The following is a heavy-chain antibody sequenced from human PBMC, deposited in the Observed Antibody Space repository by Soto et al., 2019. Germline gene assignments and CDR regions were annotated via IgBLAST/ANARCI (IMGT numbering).Heavy chain of an antibody. CDR1: GGSISSSSYY. CDR3: ARDLLYYDILTSPGDYYCYYGLDV. J-gene: IGHJ6*02. D-gene: IGHD3-9*01. Sequence: SETLSLTCTVSGGSISSSSYYWGWIRQPPGKGLEWIGSIYYSGSTYYNPSLKSRVTISVDTSKNQFSLKLSSVTAADTAVYYCARDLLYYDILTSPGDYYCYYGLDVWGQGITVTVSS. V-gene: IGHV4-39*02. CDR2: IYYSGST.